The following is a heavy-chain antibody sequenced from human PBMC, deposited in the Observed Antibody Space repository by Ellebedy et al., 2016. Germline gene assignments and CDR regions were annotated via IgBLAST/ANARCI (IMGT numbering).Heavy chain of an antibody. J-gene: IGHJ4*02. Sequence: GGSLRLSXVASRIILSSYAMHWVRQAPGKGLEWVAVIWYDGSKKYYADSVKGRFTISRDDSKDTLYLQMNSLRAEDTALYYCAKQLGYCSEGTCYFDFWGQGTPVTVSS. D-gene: IGHD2-15*01. CDR2: IWYDGSKK. V-gene: IGHV3-33*03. CDR1: RIILSSYA. CDR3: AKQLGYCSEGTCYFDF.